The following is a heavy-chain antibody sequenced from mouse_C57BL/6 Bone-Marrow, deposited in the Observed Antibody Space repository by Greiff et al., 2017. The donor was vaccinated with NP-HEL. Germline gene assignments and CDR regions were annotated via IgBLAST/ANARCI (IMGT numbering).Heavy chain of an antibody. CDR2: IHPYSGST. CDR3: ARRLGFAY. CDR1: GYTFTSYW. V-gene: IGHV1-64*01. Sequence: QVQLKQPGAELVKPGASVKLSCKASGYTFTSYWMHWVKQRPGPGLEWIGLIHPYSGSTNYNEKFKSKATLTVDKSSSTAYMQLSSLTSEDSAVYYCARRLGFAYWGQGTLVTVSA. D-gene: IGHD4-1*01. J-gene: IGHJ3*01.